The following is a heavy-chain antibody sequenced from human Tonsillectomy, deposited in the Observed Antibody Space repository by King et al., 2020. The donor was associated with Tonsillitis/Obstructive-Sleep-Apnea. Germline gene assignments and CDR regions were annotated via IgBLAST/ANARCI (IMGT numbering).Heavy chain of an antibody. CDR1: GYTFTRYY. V-gene: IGHV1-46*01. J-gene: IGHJ4*02. Sequence: QLVQSGAEVKTPGASVKVSCKASGYTFTRYYIHCVRQARGQGLEWMGIINPSSGVATYAQKIQGRVTMTTDTSASTVYLELSSLRAEDTAVYYCASDDVVGRYIDSWGQGTLVTVSS. CDR3: ASDDVVGRYIDS. D-gene: IGHD1-14*01. CDR2: INPSSGVA.